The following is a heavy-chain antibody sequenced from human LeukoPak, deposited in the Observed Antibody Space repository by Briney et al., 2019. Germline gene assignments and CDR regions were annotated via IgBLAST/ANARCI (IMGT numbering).Heavy chain of an antibody. Sequence: SVKVSFQASGYTFTDYYMHWLRQAPGQGLEWVGRLITMLETQESDQTLQGRVTMSADKSTTTASMELSSLTSDDAAIYYCARGKGFVGPFDSWGQGTQVTVST. CDR3: ARGKGFVGPFDS. CDR1: GYTFTDYY. D-gene: IGHD3-3*01. CDR2: LITMLET. J-gene: IGHJ4*02. V-gene: IGHV1-69*08.